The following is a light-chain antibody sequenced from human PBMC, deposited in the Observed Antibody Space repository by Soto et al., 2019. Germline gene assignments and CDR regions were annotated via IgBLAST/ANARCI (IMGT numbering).Light chain of an antibody. CDR2: GAS. V-gene: IGKV1-27*01. J-gene: IGKJ1*01. CDR3: QKYNSALWT. Sequence: DIQMTQSPSSLSASVGDRVTITCRASRDISKSLAWYQQKPGKVPKLLIYGASPLQPGAPSRFSGSGSGTDFTLPISSLQPEDVATYYCQKYNSALWTFCQGTKVERK. CDR1: RDISKS.